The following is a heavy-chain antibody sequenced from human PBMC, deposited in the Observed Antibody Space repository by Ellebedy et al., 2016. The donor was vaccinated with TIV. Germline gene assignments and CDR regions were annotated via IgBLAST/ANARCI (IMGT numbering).Heavy chain of an antibody. V-gene: IGHV3-74*01. CDR3: ARDSGSYPFDY. D-gene: IGHD3-16*02. CDR1: GFTFSGYW. J-gene: IGHJ4*02. CDR2: IKGDGSGT. Sequence: GESLKISCAASGFTFSGYWMHWVRQAPGKGLVWVSCIKGDGSGTNYADSVKGRFTVSRDNARNTLYLQMNSLRAEDTAVYYCARDSGSYPFDYWGLGVLVTVSS.